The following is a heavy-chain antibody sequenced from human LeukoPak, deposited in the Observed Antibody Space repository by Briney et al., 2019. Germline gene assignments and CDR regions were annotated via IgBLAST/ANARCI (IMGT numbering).Heavy chain of an antibody. Sequence: ATVKVSCKTSGYTFTANYMQWVRQAPGQGLEWMGWINQYSGATKYAQKFQGRVTMTRDTSISTAYMELSRLRSDDTAVYYCARYRCKTTSGCEDTDAFDMWGQGTMVTVSS. CDR1: GYTFTANY. D-gene: IGHD2/OR15-2a*01. V-gene: IGHV1-2*02. J-gene: IGHJ3*02. CDR2: INQYSGAT. CDR3: ARYRCKTTSGCEDTDAFDM.